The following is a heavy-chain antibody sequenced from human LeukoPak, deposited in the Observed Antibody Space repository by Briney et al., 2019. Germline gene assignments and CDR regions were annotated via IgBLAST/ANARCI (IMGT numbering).Heavy chain of an antibody. D-gene: IGHD1-26*01. Sequence: KPSETLSLPCTVSGGSISSGGYYWSWIRQHPGKGLEWIGYIYYSGSTYYNPSLKSRVTISVDTSKNQFSLKLSSVTAADTAVYYCASHPLVGATDDDAFDIWGQGTMVTVSS. J-gene: IGHJ3*02. CDR3: ASHPLVGATDDDAFDI. CDR1: GGSISSGGYY. CDR2: IYYSGST. V-gene: IGHV4-30-4*08.